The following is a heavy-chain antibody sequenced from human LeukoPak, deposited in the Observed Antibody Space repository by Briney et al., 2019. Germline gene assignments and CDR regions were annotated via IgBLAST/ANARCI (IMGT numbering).Heavy chain of an antibody. CDR3: AELGITMIGGV. CDR1: GFTFRSYS. J-gene: IGHJ6*04. D-gene: IGHD3-10*02. Sequence: GGSLRLSCVASGFTFRSYSMHWVRQAPGKGLEWVSCISSSGSTIYYADSVKGRFTISRDNAKNSLYLQMNSLRAEDTAVYYCAELGITMIGGVWGKGTTVTISS. CDR2: ISSSGSTI. V-gene: IGHV3-48*04.